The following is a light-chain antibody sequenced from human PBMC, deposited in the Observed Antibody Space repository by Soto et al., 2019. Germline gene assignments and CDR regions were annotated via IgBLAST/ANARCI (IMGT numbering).Light chain of an antibody. CDR1: QSVSSN. CDR2: GAS. CDR3: QQYNNWPTWT. V-gene: IGKV3-15*01. Sequence: EIVMTQSPATLSVSPGERATLSCRASQSVSSNLAWYQQKPGQAHRLLIYGASTRATGIPARFSGSGSGTEFTLTISSLQSEDFAVYYCQQYNNWPTWTFGQGTKLDIK. J-gene: IGKJ1*01.